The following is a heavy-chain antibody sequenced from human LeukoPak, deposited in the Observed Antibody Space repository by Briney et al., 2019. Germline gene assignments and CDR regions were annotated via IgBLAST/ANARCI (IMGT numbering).Heavy chain of an antibody. CDR2: INHSGSS. V-gene: IGHV4-34*01. CDR3: ERESLVVLSGFDY. J-gene: IGHJ4*02. Sequence: PSETLSLTCAVYGGSFSGYYWSWIREPPGKGLEWIGEINHSGSSNYNPSLKSRVTISVDTSKNQFSMRLGSETAADMAVYECERESLVVLSGFDYWGQGTLVTVSS. CDR1: GGSFSGYY. D-gene: IGHD3-10*01.